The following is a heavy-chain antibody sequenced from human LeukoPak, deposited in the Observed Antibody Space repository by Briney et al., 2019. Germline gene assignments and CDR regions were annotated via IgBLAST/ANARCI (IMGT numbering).Heavy chain of an antibody. CDR3: ARDHFGSLDS. CDR1: GCSVTTDSFC. CDR2: DYCGGNT. D-gene: IGHD3-10*01. V-gene: IGHV4-61*01. J-gene: IGHJ4*02. Sequence: PSETLSLTCTVSGCSVTTDSFCWGWIRQPPGKGLEWIGYDYCGGNTNYDPSPKRRVTISVDTSKNQFSLTLTSVTAADTAVYFCARDHFGSLDSWGQGILVTVSS.